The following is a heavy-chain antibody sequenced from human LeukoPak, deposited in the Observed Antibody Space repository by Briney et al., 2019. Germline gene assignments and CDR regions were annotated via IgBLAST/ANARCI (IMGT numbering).Heavy chain of an antibody. CDR2: ISSSSSTI. CDR3: ARDGSSWYSSYYFDY. Sequence: GGSLRLSCAASGFTFSSSGMNWVRQAPGKGLEWVSYISSSSSTIYYADSVKGRFTISRDNAKNSLYLQMNSLRAEDTAVYYCARDGSSWYSSYYFDYWGQGTLVTVSS. D-gene: IGHD6-13*01. J-gene: IGHJ4*02. CDR1: GFTFSSSG. V-gene: IGHV3-48*04.